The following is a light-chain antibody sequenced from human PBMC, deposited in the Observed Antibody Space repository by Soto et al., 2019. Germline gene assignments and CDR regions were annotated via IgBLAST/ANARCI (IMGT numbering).Light chain of an antibody. V-gene: IGLV2-14*01. CDR2: DVS. CDR1: SNDIGGYKY. J-gene: IGLJ1*01. Sequence: QSVLTQPASVSGSPGQSITISCTGTSNDIGGYKYVSWSQQHPGKAPKLIIYDVSNRPSGISNRFSGSKSGNTASLTISGLQAEDEADYYGSSYTSTSTLYVFGTGTKLTVL. CDR3: SSYTSTSTLYV.